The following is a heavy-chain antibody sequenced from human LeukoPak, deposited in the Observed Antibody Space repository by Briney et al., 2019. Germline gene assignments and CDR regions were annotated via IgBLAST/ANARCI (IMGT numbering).Heavy chain of an antibody. J-gene: IGHJ4*02. V-gene: IGHV3-7*02. CDR1: GFTFSRSW. CDR2: IKQDGTSK. D-gene: IGHD2-21*01. Sequence: GGSLRPSCAASGFTFSRSWMGCVRQAPGKGLEWVANIKQDGTSKYYVDSVMGRFTISRDNAENSVYLQMNSLSAGDTAVYYCARHGDYCFDLWGPGTRVTVSS. CDR3: ARHGDYCFDL.